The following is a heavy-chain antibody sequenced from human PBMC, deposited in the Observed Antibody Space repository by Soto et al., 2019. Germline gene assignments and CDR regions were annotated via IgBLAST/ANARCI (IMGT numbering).Heavy chain of an antibody. CDR1: GFTFSGSA. CDR2: IRSKANSYAT. CDR3: TRGSIVGAYYYYYGMDV. Sequence: WSLRLSCAASGFTFSGSAMHWVRQASGKGLEWVGRIRSKANSYATAYAASVKGRFTISRDDSKNTAYLQMNSLKTEDTAVYYCTRGSIVGAYYYYYGMDVWGQGTTVTVSS. D-gene: IGHD1-26*01. V-gene: IGHV3-73*01. J-gene: IGHJ6*02.